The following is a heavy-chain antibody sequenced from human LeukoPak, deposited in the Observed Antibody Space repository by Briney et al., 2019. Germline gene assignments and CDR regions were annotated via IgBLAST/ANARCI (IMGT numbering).Heavy chain of an antibody. J-gene: IGHJ4*02. CDR2: ISGSGGST. Sequence: PGGSLRLSCAASGFTFSSYAMSWVRQAPGKGLEWVSAISGSGGSTYYADSVKGRFTISRDNSKNTLYLQMNSLRAEDTAVYYCAKWSDIAVVPAHFDYWGQGTLVTVSS. D-gene: IGHD2-2*01. CDR1: GFTFSSYA. CDR3: AKWSDIAVVPAHFDY. V-gene: IGHV3-23*01.